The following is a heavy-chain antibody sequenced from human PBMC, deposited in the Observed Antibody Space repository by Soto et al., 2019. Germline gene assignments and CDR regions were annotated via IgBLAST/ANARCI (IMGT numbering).Heavy chain of an antibody. V-gene: IGHV6-1*01. Sequence: HTLSLTCAISGYSVSSNTAAWNLIRSSPSRGLEWLGRTYYRSNWRHDYAVSVKSRITVNPDTSKNHFSLQLNSVTPDDTAVYYCARGVAGSGFDLWGQGTLVTVSS. CDR2: TYYRSNWRH. CDR3: ARGVAGSGFDL. CDR1: GYSVSSNTAA. J-gene: IGHJ4*02. D-gene: IGHD6-19*01.